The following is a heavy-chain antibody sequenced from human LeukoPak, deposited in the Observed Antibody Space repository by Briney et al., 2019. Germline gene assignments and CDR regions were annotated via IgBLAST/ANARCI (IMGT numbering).Heavy chain of an antibody. CDR2: VDYSGST. J-gene: IGHJ4*02. D-gene: IGHD3-10*01. CDR1: GXSISSYY. Sequence: PSETLSLTCTVSGXSISSYYWSWIRQPPGKGLEWIGYVDYSGSTNYTPSLKSRVTISVDTSKSQFSLKLSTVTAADTAVYYCASFPGGYWGQGTLVTVSS. CDR3: ASFPGGY. V-gene: IGHV4-59*12.